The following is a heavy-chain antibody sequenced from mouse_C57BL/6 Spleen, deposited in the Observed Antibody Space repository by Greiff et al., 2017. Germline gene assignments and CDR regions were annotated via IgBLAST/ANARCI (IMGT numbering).Heavy chain of an antibody. CDR1: GYTFTDYY. V-gene: IGHV1-76*01. Sequence: QVTLKESGAELVRPGASVKLSCKASGYTFTDYYINWVKQRPGQGLEWIARIYPGSGNTYYNEKFKGKATLTAEKSSSTAYMQLSSLTSEDSAVYCCARDYGSSYYYFDYWGQGTTLTVSS. D-gene: IGHD1-1*01. CDR3: ARDYGSSYYYFDY. J-gene: IGHJ2*01. CDR2: IYPGSGNT.